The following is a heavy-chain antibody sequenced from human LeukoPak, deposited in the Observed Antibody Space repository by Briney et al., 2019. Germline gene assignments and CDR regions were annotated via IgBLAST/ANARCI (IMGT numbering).Heavy chain of an antibody. Sequence: SETLSLTCAVYGGSFSGYYWSWIRQPPGKGLEWIGETNHSGSTNYNPSLKSRVTISVDTSKNQFSLKLSSVTAADTAVYYCARGGNVLLWFGEPHDYWGQGTLVTVSS. D-gene: IGHD3-10*01. V-gene: IGHV4-34*01. CDR2: TNHSGST. J-gene: IGHJ4*02. CDR3: ARGGNVLLWFGEPHDY. CDR1: GGSFSGYY.